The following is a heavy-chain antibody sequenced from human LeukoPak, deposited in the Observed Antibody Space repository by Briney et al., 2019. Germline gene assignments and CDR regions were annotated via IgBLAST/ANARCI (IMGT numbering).Heavy chain of an antibody. J-gene: IGHJ5*02. CDR1: GGSFSGYY. Sequence: SETLSLTCAVYGGSFSGYYWSWIRQPPGKGLEWIGEINHSGSTNYNPSLKSRVTISVDTSKNQFSLKLSSVTAADTAVYYCARGPIVVVPAAMWWFDPWGEGTLVTVSS. D-gene: IGHD2-2*01. CDR2: INHSGST. CDR3: ARGPIVVVPAAMWWFDP. V-gene: IGHV4-34*01.